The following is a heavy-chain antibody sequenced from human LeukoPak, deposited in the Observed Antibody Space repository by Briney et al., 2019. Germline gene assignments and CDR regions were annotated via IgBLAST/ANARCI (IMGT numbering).Heavy chain of an antibody. V-gene: IGHV4-39*01. CDR3: ARHGVSRYFDWLSHYYYMDV. CDR1: GGSISSSSYY. D-gene: IGHD3-9*01. J-gene: IGHJ6*03. Sequence: SETLSLTCTVSGGSISSSSYYWGWIRQPPGKGLEWIGSIYYSGSTYYNPSLKSRVTISVDTSKNQFSLKLSSVTAAGTAVYYCARHGVSRYFDWLSHYYYMDVWGKGTTVTISS. CDR2: IYYSGST.